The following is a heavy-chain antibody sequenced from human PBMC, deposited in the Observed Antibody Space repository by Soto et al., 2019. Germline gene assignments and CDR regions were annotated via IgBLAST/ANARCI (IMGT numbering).Heavy chain of an antibody. J-gene: IGHJ4*02. CDR2: IYPGDSDT. CDR3: ARVNRDSSSWSENFDY. D-gene: IGHD6-13*01. CDR1: GYSFTSYW. Sequence: GESLKISCKGSGYSFTSYWIGWVRQMPGKGLEWMGIIYPGDSDTRYSPSFQGQVTISADKSISTAYLQWSSLKASDTAMYYCARVNRDSSSWSENFDYWGQGTLVTVSS. V-gene: IGHV5-51*01.